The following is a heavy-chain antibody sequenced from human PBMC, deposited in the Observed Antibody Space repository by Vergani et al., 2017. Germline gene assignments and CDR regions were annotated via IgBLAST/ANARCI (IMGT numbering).Heavy chain of an antibody. Sequence: QLQLQESGPGLVKPSETLSLTCTVSGGSISSSSYYWSWIRQPPGKGLEWIGYIYYSGSTNYNPSLKSRVTISVDTSKNQFSLKLSSVTAADTAVYYCARAAYYYDSSGYPGPFDYWGQGTLVTVSS. V-gene: IGHV4-61*01. CDR3: ARAAYYYDSSGYPGPFDY. CDR1: GGSISSSSYY. J-gene: IGHJ4*02. CDR2: IYYSGST. D-gene: IGHD3-22*01.